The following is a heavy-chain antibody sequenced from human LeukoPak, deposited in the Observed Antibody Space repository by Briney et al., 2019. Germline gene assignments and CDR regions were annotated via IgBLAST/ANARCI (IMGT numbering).Heavy chain of an antibody. V-gene: IGHV4-34*01. D-gene: IGHD3-16*01. Sequence: SRTLSLTCAVYGGSFSGYSWSWIRQPPGKGLEWIGEIILSGSTHYNPSLKSRVTISVDTSKKQFSLKLSSVTAADTAVYYCARGRLLMWFDPWGQGTLVTVTS. CDR1: GGSFSGYS. CDR2: IILSGST. CDR3: ARGRLLMWFDP. J-gene: IGHJ5*02.